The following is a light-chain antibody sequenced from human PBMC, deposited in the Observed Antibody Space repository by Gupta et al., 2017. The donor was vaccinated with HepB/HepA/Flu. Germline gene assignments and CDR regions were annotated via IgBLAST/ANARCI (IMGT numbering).Light chain of an antibody. CDR2: GAS. Sequence: PGERATLPCRASQKISNNYLAWYQQKPGQAPRVLISGASSRATGIPDRFSGSGSGTDFTLTISRLEPEDFTVYYCQQYSSSPRTFGQGTKVEIK. CDR3: QQYSSSPRT. V-gene: IGKV3-20*01. J-gene: IGKJ1*01. CDR1: QKISNNY.